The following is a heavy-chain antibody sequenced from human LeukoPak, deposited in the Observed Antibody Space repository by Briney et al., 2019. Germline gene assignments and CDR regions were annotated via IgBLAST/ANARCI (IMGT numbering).Heavy chain of an antibody. CDR1: GYSFTGYY. CDR3: AGLSGYDPYYFDY. V-gene: IGHV1-2*02. Sequence: ASVKVSCKASGYSFTGYYMHWVRQAPGQGREWMGCINPNSGGTDYAQKFQGRVTMTRDTSISTAYMELSRLTSDDTAVYYCAGLSGYDPYYFDYWGQGTLVAVSS. CDR2: INPNSGGT. J-gene: IGHJ4*02. D-gene: IGHD5-12*01.